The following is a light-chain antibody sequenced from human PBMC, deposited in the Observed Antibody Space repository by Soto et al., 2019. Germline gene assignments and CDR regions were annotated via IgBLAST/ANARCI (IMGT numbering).Light chain of an antibody. CDR3: CSYAGSGTPYV. Sequence: QSVLTQPASVCGSPGPSITISCTGTSSDVGSYNLVSWYQHHPGKAPKLMIYVVGKRPSGVSSRFSGSKSGNTASLTISGLQAEDEADYYCCSYAGSGTPYVFGTGPKVTVL. J-gene: IGLJ1*01. V-gene: IGLV2-23*02. CDR2: VVG. CDR1: SSDVGSYNL.